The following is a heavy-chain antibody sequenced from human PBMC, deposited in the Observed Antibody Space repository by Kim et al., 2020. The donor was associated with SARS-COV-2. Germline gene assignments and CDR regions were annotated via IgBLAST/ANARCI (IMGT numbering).Heavy chain of an antibody. J-gene: IGHJ4*02. CDR3: ARGRITMIVVVTEFDY. CDR1: GGSISSGGYY. V-gene: IGHV4-31*03. D-gene: IGHD3-22*01. CDR2: IYYSGST. Sequence: SETLSLTCTVSGGSISSGGYYWSWIRQHPGKGLEWIGYIYYSGSTYYNPSLKSRVTISVDTSKNQFSLNLSSVTAADTAVYYCARGRITMIVVVTEFDYWGQGTLVTVSS.